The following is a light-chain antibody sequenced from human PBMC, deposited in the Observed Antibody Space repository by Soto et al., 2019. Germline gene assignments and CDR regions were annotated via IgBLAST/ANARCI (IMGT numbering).Light chain of an antibody. CDR3: QQYNSYPGT. CDR1: QSISSW. CDR2: HAS. J-gene: IGKJ1*01. Sequence: DIHMSQSPSTLSASVGYRFTITCRASQSISSWLAWYQQKAGQAPKLLIYHASSLESGVPSRFSGSGSGTEFTLTISSLQPDDFETYYCQQYNSYPGTFGQGTKVDNK. V-gene: IGKV1-5*01.